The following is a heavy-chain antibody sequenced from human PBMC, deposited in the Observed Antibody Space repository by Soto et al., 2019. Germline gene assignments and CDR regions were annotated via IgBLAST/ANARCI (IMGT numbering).Heavy chain of an antibody. CDR3: ARQYVSVPTIPMLSYDF. D-gene: IGHD5-12*01. CDR1: GYTFSAYW. J-gene: IGHJ4*02. Sequence: GESLKISCKGSGYTFSAYWIAWVRQMPGKGLEWMGLIFPSDSDTRYSPSFQGQVTISVDKSISTAYLQWSSLKASDTAIYYCARQYVSVPTIPMLSYDFWGQGTLVTVYS. V-gene: IGHV5-51*01. CDR2: IFPSDSDT.